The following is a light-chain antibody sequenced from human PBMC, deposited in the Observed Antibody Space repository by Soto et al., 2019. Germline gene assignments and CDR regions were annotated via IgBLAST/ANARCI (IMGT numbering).Light chain of an antibody. Sequence: QSALTQPRSVSGSPGQSVSISCTGTTSDVGSYNYVSWYQQHPGKAPRLMIYDVRKRPSGVPDRFSGSKSGNTASLTISGLRAEDEADYYCCSYAGSYVWVFGGGTKLTGL. J-gene: IGLJ3*02. CDR2: DVR. CDR3: CSYAGSYVWV. V-gene: IGLV2-11*01. CDR1: TSDVGSYNY.